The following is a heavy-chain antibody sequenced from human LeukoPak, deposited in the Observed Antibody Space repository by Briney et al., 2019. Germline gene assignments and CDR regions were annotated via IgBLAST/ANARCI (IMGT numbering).Heavy chain of an antibody. CDR1: GFTFSSYS. CDR2: ISSSSSYI. CDR3: ASASLGVGGFFDI. J-gene: IGHJ3*02. Sequence: PGGSLRLSCAASGFTFSSYSMNWVRQAPGRGLESVSSISSSSSYIYYADSGKGRFSSSRDNAKNSLYLQMNSLRAEDTAVCYSASASLGVGGFFDIWGQGTMVTVSS. D-gene: IGHD3-16*01. V-gene: IGHV3-21*01.